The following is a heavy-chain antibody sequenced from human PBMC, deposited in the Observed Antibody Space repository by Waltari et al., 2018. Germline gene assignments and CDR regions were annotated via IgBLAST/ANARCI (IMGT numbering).Heavy chain of an antibody. Sequence: QVQLQESGPGLVKPSQTLSLTCTVSGGSISSGSYYWSWIRQPAGKGLEWIGRIYTSGSTNYNPSLKSRVTISVDTSKNQFSLKLSSVTAADTAVYYCASPLRFRDWYFDLWGRGTLVTVSS. CDR1: GGSISSGSYY. D-gene: IGHD3-10*01. CDR2: IYTSGST. CDR3: ASPLRFRDWYFDL. J-gene: IGHJ2*01. V-gene: IGHV4-61*02.